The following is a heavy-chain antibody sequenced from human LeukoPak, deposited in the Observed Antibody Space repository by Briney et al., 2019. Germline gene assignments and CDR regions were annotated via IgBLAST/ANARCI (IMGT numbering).Heavy chain of an antibody. D-gene: IGHD6-13*01. Sequence: GSLRLSCAASGFTFSSYGMHWVRQAPGKGLEWVAFIRYDGSNKYYADSVKGRFTISRDTPKNTLYLQMNSLRAEDTAVYYCARDNIRHGYSSSHDPWGQGTLVTVSS. J-gene: IGHJ5*02. CDR2: IRYDGSNK. CDR1: GFTFSSYG. CDR3: ARDNIRHGYSSSHDP. V-gene: IGHV3-30*02.